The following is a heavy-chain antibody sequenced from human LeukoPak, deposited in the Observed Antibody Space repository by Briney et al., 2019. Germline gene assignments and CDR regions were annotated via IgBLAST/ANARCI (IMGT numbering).Heavy chain of an antibody. Sequence: GGSLRLSCVGSGFTFSSYGMNWVRQAPGKGLEWVSSISTSSSYIYYSDSLKGRFTISRDNARNSLYLQMNSLRAEDTAVYYCASNYYDSSGYRDWGQGTLVTVSS. V-gene: IGHV3-21*04. CDR1: GFTFSSYG. CDR2: ISTSSSYI. CDR3: ASNYYDSSGYRD. J-gene: IGHJ4*02. D-gene: IGHD3-22*01.